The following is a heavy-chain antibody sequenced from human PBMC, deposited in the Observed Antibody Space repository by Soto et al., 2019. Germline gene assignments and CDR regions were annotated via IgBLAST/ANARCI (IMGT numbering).Heavy chain of an antibody. D-gene: IGHD1-26*01. Sequence: QVQLVESGGGVVQPGRSLRLSCAASGFTFRSYGMHWVRQAPGKGLEWVAVIWYDGSNKYYADSVKGRFTISRDNSKNTLFLQMNSLRAEDTAVYYCSREEWELLTALDYWGQGALVPVSS. CDR2: IWYDGSNK. V-gene: IGHV3-33*01. J-gene: IGHJ4*02. CDR3: SREEWELLTALDY. CDR1: GFTFRSYG.